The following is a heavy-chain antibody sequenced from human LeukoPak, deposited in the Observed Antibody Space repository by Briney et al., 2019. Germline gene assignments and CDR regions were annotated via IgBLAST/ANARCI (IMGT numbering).Heavy chain of an antibody. V-gene: IGHV4-38-2*02. J-gene: IGHJ4*02. CDR3: ASAFYGGNPDAGY. Sequence: PSETLSLTCTVSGYSISSGYYWGWIRQPPGKGLEWIGSIYHSGSTYYNPSLKSRVTISVDTSKNQFSLKLSSVTAADTAVYYCASAFYGGNPDAGYWGQGTLVTVSS. D-gene: IGHD4-23*01. CDR1: GYSISSGYY. CDR2: IYHSGST.